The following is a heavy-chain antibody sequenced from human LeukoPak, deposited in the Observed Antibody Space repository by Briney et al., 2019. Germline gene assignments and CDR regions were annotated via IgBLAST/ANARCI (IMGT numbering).Heavy chain of an antibody. V-gene: IGHV4-34*01. J-gene: IGHJ6*03. CDR3: ARANHGSGTYYYYYTDV. D-gene: IGHD3-10*01. CDR1: GGSFSGYY. CDR2: INHSGST. Sequence: SETLSLTCAVYGGSFSGYYWSWIRQPPGKGLEWIGEINHSGSTNYNPSLKSRVTISVDTSKNQFSLKLSSVTAADTAVYYCARANHGSGTYYYYYTDVWGKGTTVTVSS.